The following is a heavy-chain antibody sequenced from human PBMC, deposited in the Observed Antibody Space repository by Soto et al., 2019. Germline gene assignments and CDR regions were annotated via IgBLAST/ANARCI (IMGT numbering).Heavy chain of an antibody. V-gene: IGHV4-34*01. Sequence: PSEELSVTCAFYVGSFSVYYWSLIRQPPGKGLELIGEINHSGSTNYNPSLKSRVTISVDTSKNQFSLKLSSVTAADTAVYYCARGGQYGDYRPFGMDVWGQGTTVTVSS. CDR2: INHSGST. J-gene: IGHJ6*01. D-gene: IGHD4-17*01. CDR1: VGSFSVYY. CDR3: ARGGQYGDYRPFGMDV.